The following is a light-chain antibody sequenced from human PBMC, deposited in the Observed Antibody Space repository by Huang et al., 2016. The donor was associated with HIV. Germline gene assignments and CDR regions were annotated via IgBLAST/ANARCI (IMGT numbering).Light chain of an antibody. CDR3: QQRTNWPTWT. J-gene: IGKJ1*01. Sequence: EIVLTQSPATLSLSPGERATLSCRASQIVSSYLAWYQQKPGQAPRHLIYDASNRATGIPARFSGSGSGTDFTLTFSSLEPEDFAVYYCQQRTNWPTWTFGQGTKVEIK. V-gene: IGKV3-11*01. CDR1: QIVSSY. CDR2: DAS.